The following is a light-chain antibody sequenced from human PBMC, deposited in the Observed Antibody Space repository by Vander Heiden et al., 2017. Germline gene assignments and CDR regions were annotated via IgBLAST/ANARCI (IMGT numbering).Light chain of an antibody. CDR1: QSIDSS. CDR3: LQSHSAPYT. Sequence: DIQMAQSPSPLSASIGDRVTITCRASQSIDSSLNWFQQKPGKAPKLLIYTAYSLQSGVPSRFSGSGSGTEFTLTISRLQAEDFATYFCLQSHSAPYTFGQGTKVEMK. CDR2: TAY. V-gene: IGKV1-39*01. J-gene: IGKJ2*01.